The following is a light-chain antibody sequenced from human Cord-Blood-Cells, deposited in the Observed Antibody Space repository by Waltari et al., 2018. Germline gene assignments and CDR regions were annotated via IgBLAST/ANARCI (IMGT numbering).Light chain of an antibody. J-gene: IGKJ3*01. Sequence: DIVMTQSPDYLAVSLGERATINCKSSQSVLYSSNNKNYLAWYQQKPVQPPKLLIYWASTRESGVPDRFSGSGSGTDFTLTISSLQAEDVAVYYCQQYYSTPFTFGPGTKVDIK. CDR1: QSVLYSSNNKNY. CDR2: WAS. CDR3: QQYYSTPFT. V-gene: IGKV4-1*01.